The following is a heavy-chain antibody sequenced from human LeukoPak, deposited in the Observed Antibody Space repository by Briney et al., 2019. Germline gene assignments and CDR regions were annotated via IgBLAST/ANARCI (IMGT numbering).Heavy chain of an antibody. J-gene: IGHJ5*02. D-gene: IGHD3-10*01. CDR1: GGSISSYY. CDR3: ARMRVRGVIISYLFDP. V-gene: IGHV4-59*01. CDR2: IYYSGST. Sequence: SETLSLTYTVSGGSISSYYWSWIRQPPGKGLEWIGYIYYSGSTNYNPSLKSRVTISVDTSKNQFSLKLSSVTAADTAVYYCARMRVRGVIISYLFDPWGQGTLVTVSS.